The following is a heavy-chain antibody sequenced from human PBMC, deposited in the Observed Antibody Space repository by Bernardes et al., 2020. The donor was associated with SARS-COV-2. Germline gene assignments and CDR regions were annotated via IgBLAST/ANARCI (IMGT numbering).Heavy chain of an antibody. CDR3: ARLGEDYDFWSGYRHFDY. Sequence: GESLKISCKGSGYSFTSYWIGWVRQMPGKGLEWMGIIYPGDSDTRYSPSFQGQVTISADKSISTAYLQWSSLKASDTAMYYCARLGEDYDFWSGYRHFDYWGQGTLVTVSS. V-gene: IGHV5-51*01. CDR1: GYSFTSYW. D-gene: IGHD3-3*01. CDR2: IYPGDSDT. J-gene: IGHJ4*02.